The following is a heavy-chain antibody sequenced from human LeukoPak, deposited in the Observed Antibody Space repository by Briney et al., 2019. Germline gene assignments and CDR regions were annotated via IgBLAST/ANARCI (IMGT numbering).Heavy chain of an antibody. CDR3: ARDGKATNDY. Sequence: GGSLRLSCAASGFTFSSNAMHWVRQAPGKGLEWVTVMSYDGKNEYYADSVQGRFTISRDNSRNTLYLQMSSLRPEDTAVYYCARDGKATNDYWGQGTLVAVSS. J-gene: IGHJ4*02. CDR1: GFTFSSNA. D-gene: IGHD5-24*01. CDR2: MSYDGKNE. V-gene: IGHV3-30*04.